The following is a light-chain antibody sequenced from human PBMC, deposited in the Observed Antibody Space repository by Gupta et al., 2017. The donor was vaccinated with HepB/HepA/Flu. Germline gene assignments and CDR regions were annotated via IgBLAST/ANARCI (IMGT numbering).Light chain of an antibody. CDR3: QQRSTWPLT. CDR1: QNFDSY. CDR2: DAS. Sequence: EIVLTQCPATLSLSPGERATLPCRASQNFDSYFAWFQPKPGQAPRLLIYDASTRATGIPARFSGSGSGTDFTLTITSLVSEDFAVYYFQQRSTWPLTCGPGPTVDIK. V-gene: IGKV3-11*01. J-gene: IGKJ3*01.